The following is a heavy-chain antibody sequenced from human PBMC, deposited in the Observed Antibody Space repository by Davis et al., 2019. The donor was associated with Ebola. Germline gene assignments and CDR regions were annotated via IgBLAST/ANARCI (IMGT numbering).Heavy chain of an antibody. V-gene: IGHV4-34*01. CDR1: GGSFSGYY. CDR2: INHSGST. Sequence: PSETLSLTCAVYGGSFSGYYWSWIRQPPGKGLEWIGEINHSGSTNYNPSLKSRVTISVDTSKNQFSLKLSSVTAADTAVYYCAREGSSSLFDYWGQGTLVTVSS. D-gene: IGHD6-6*01. J-gene: IGHJ4*02. CDR3: AREGSSSLFDY.